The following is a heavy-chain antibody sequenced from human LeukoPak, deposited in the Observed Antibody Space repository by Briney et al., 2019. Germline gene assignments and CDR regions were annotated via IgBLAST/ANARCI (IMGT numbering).Heavy chain of an antibody. CDR2: IYHSGST. V-gene: IGHV4-30-2*01. CDR1: GGSISSGGYY. J-gene: IGHJ6*03. Sequence: SETLSLTCTVSGGSISSGGYYWSWIRQPPGKGLEWIGYIYHSGSTYYNPSLKSRVTISVDRSKNQFSLKLSSVTAADTAVYYCARDPIVLGGYYYMDVWGKGTTVTISS. CDR3: ARDPIVLGGYYYMDV. D-gene: IGHD4/OR15-4a*01.